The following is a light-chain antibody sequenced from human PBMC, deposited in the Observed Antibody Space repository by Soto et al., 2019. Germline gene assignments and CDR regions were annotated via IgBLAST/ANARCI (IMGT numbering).Light chain of an antibody. CDR2: DGS. CDR1: NIGSKS. J-gene: IGLJ1*01. CDR3: QVWDSSNDHYV. Sequence: SYELTQPPSVSVAPGQTARITCGGNNIGSKSVHWYQQKPGQAPVLVVYDGSDRPSGIPERFSGSNFGNTATLTIRRVEAGDEADYYCQVWDSSNDHYVFGTGTKVTVL. V-gene: IGLV3-21*02.